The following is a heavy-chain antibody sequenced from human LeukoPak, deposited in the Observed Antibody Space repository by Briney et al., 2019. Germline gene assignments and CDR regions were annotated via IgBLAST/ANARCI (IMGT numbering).Heavy chain of an antibody. CDR3: ARELVYCSSTSCRNHDAFDI. D-gene: IGHD2-2*01. CDR2: IYYSGST. V-gene: IGHV4-61*01. J-gene: IGHJ3*02. CDR1: GGSVGSGSYY. Sequence: SETLSLTCTVCGGSVGSGSYYWSWIRQPPGKRLEWIGYIYYSGSTNYNPSLKSRVTISVDTSKNQFSLKLSSVTAADTAVYYCARELVYCSSTSCRNHDAFDIWGQGTMVTVSS.